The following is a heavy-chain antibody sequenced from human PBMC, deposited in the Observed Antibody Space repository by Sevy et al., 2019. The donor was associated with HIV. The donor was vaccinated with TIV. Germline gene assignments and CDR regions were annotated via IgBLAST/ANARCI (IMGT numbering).Heavy chain of an antibody. CDR1: GFTFSSYA. D-gene: IGHD6-6*01. J-gene: IGHJ4*02. V-gene: IGHV3-30*04. CDR2: ISYDGSNK. Sequence: GGSLRLSCAASGFTFSSYAMHWVRQAPGKGLEWVAVISYDGSNKYYADSVKGRFTISRDNSKNTLYLQMNSLRAEDTAVYYCARVHSSSTGWGQGTLVTVSS. CDR3: ARVHSSSTG.